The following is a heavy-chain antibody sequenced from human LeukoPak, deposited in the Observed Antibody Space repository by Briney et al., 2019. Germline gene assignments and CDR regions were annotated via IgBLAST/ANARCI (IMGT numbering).Heavy chain of an antibody. Sequence: GGSLRLSCAASGFTFSSYSMNWVRQAPGKGLEWVSSISSSSSYTYYADSVKGRFTISRDNAKNSLYLQMNSLRAEDTAVYYCARSRSSQGAFDIWGQGTMVTVSS. CDR3: ARSRSSQGAFDI. D-gene: IGHD3-10*01. J-gene: IGHJ3*02. CDR2: ISSSSSYT. CDR1: GFTFSSYS. V-gene: IGHV3-21*01.